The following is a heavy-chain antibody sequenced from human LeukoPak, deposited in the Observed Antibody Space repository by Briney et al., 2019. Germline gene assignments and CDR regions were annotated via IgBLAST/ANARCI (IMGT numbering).Heavy chain of an antibody. J-gene: IGHJ4*02. D-gene: IGHD3-22*01. V-gene: IGHV1-18*01. CDR1: GYTFTSYG. Sequence: GASVKVSCKASGYTFTSYGISWVRQAPGQGLEWMGWISAYNGNTNYARKLQGRVTMTTDTSTSTAYMELRSLRSDDTAVYYCARGHNYDSSGYPIDYWGQGTLVTVSS. CDR2: ISAYNGNT. CDR3: ARGHNYDSSGYPIDY.